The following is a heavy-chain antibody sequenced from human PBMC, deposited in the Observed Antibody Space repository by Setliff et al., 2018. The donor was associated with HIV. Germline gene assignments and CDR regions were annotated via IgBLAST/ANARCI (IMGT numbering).Heavy chain of an antibody. CDR2: IYYSGST. D-gene: IGHD4-17*01. Sequence: KASETLSLTCTVSGGSISSSSYYWGWIRQPPGKGLEWIGSIYYSGSTYYNPSLKIRVTISVDTSKNQFSLKLSSVTAADTAVYYCAAFFVTPLMTQDFWGQGTLVTVSS. V-gene: IGHV4-39*01. J-gene: IGHJ4*02. CDR3: AAFFVTPLMTQDF. CDR1: GGSISSSSYY.